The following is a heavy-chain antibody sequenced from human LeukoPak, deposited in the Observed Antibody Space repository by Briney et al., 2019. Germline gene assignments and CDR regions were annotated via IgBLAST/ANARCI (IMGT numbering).Heavy chain of an antibody. D-gene: IGHD2-15*01. CDR3: ARARRYCSGGSCYREMATIDY. CDR2: ISAYNGNT. CDR1: GYTFTSYG. V-gene: IGHV1-18*01. J-gene: IGHJ4*02. Sequence: ASVKVSCKASGYTFTSYGISWVRQAPGQGLEWMGWISAYNGNTNYAQKLQGRVTMTTDTSTSTAYMELRSLRSDDTAVYYCARARRYCSGGSCYREMATIDYWGQGTLVTVSP.